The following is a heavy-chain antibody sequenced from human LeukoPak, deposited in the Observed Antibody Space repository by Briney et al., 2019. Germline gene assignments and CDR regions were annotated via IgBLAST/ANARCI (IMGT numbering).Heavy chain of an antibody. CDR2: ISGTGNYI. J-gene: IGHJ3*02. CDR3: ARDRSGGPDAFDI. D-gene: IGHD2-15*01. Sequence: GGSLRLSCAGSGFTLSSYSMNWVRQAPGKGLEWVSSISGTGNYIYYADSVKGRFTISRDNAKNSLYLQMNSRRAEDTGVYYCARDRSGGPDAFDIWGQGTMVTVPS. V-gene: IGHV3-21*01. CDR1: GFTLSSYS.